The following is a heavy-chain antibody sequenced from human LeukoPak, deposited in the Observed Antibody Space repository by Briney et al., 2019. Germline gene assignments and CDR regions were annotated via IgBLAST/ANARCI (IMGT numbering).Heavy chain of an antibody. CDR3: AKFDITMSAFDI. CDR2: ISGSGGST. J-gene: IGHJ3*02. D-gene: IGHD3-10*02. CDR1: GFTVSSNY. V-gene: IGHV3-23*01. Sequence: GGSLRLSCAASGFTVSSNYMSWVRQAPGKGLEWVSAISGSGGSTYYADSVKGRFTISRDNSKNTLYLQMNSLRAEDTAVYYCAKFDITMSAFDIWGQGTMVTVSS.